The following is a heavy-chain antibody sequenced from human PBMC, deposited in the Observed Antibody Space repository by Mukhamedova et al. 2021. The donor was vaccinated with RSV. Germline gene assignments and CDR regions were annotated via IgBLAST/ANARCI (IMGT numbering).Heavy chain of an antibody. Sequence: GLEWVSGISGNGDDTYYVDSVKGRFAIFRDRSRSTLYLQMDSLRAEDTAVYYCAKEGTSGSYSLFYHYGLDVWGQGTTVPASS. J-gene: IGHJ6*02. D-gene: IGHD3-10*01. CDR3: AKEGTSGSYSLFYHYGLDV. CDR2: ISGNGDDT. V-gene: IGHV3-23*01.